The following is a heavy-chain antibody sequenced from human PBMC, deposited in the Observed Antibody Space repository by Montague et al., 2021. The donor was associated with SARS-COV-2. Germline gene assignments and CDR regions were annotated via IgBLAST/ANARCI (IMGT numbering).Heavy chain of an antibody. CDR1: GFSLSTSGVG. J-gene: IGHJ4*02. D-gene: IGHD3-22*01. V-gene: IGHV2-5*02. Sequence: PALVKPTQTLTLTCTFSGFSLSTSGVGVGWIRQPPGKALEWLALIYWDDDKRYSPSLKSRLTITKDTSKNQVVLTMTNMDPVDTATYYCAHRRPLYYYDSSLSTFDYWGQGTLATVSS. CDR2: IYWDDDK. CDR3: AHRRPLYYYDSSLSTFDY.